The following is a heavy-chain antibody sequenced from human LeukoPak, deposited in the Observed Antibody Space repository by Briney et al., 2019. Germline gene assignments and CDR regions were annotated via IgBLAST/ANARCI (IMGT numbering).Heavy chain of an antibody. Sequence: SVKVSCKTSGGSFRSPAISWVRQAPGQGLEWIGRIIPTLGMVHHAQKFQGRVTMTEDTSTDTAYMELSSLRSEDTAVYYCATGARDYYDSSGYYSGAFDIWGQGTMVTVSS. J-gene: IGHJ3*02. CDR2: IIPTLGMV. CDR3: ATGARDYYDSSGYYSGAFDI. D-gene: IGHD3-22*01. CDR1: GGSFRSPA. V-gene: IGHV1-69*04.